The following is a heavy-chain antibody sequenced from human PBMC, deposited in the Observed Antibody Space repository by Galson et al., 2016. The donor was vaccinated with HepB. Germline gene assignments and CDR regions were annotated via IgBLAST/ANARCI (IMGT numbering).Heavy chain of an antibody. CDR2: VSHNGYT. CDR1: GGSFSAHY. Sequence: SETLSLTCAVSGGSFSAHYWNWIRQPPGKGLEWIGEVSHNGYTNYNPSLTSRVTMSADASTNQVSLNLTSVTATDTALYYCARVRITERVVVPTGYNALDVWGPGTMVTVSS. V-gene: IGHV4-34*01. D-gene: IGHD1-20*01. J-gene: IGHJ3*01. CDR3: ARVRITERVVVPTGYNALDV.